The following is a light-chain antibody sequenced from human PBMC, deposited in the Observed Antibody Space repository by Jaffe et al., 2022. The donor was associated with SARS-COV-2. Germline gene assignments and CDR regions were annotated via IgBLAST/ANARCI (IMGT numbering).Light chain of an antibody. CDR1: QSVLYSSNNKNY. V-gene: IGKV4-1*01. CDR2: WAS. J-gene: IGKJ4*01. Sequence: DIVMTQSPDSLAVSLGERATINCKSSQSVLYSSNNKNYLAWYQQKSGQPPKLLIYWASTRESGVPDRFSGSGSGTDFTLTISSLQAEDVAVYYCQQYYSFLTFGGGTKVEIK. CDR3: QQYYSFLT.